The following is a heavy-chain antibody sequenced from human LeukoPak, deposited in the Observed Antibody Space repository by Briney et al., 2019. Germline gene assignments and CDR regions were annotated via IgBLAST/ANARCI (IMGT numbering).Heavy chain of an antibody. CDR2: ISGSGGST. CDR3: AKPDYGSGSYLYYYYMDV. D-gene: IGHD3-10*01. J-gene: IGHJ6*03. CDR1: GFIFSSYA. Sequence: GGSLRLSCAASGFIFSSYAMSWVRQAPGKGLEWVSTISGSGGSTYYADSVKGRFTISRDNSKNTLYLQMNSLRAEDTAVYYCAKPDYGSGSYLYYYYMDVWGKGTTVTVSS. V-gene: IGHV3-23*01.